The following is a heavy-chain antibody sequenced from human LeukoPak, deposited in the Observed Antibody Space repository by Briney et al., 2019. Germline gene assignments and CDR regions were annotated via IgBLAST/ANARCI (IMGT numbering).Heavy chain of an antibody. CDR2: MNPNSGNT. D-gene: IGHD4-17*01. CDR3: ARAGVAYGEYNY. Sequence: GASVKVSCKASGYTFTSYDMNWVRQATGQGLEGMGWMNPNSGNTGYAQKFQGRVTMTRNTSISTAYMELRSLRSEDTAVYYCARAGVAYGEYNYWGQGTLVTVSS. CDR1: GYTFTSYD. V-gene: IGHV1-8*01. J-gene: IGHJ4*02.